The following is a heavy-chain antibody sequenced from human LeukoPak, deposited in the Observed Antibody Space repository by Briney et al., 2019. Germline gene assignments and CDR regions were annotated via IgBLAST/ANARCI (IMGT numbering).Heavy chain of an antibody. V-gene: IGHV1-2*02. CDR1: GYTFTGYY. CDR3: ARTGDYGYYEADY. Sequence: GASVKVSCKASGYTFTGYYMHWGRQAPGQGLEWMGWINPNSGGTNYAQKFQGRVTMTRDTSISTAYMELSRLRSDDTAVYYCARTGDYGYYEADYWGQGTLVTVSS. CDR2: INPNSGGT. D-gene: IGHD4-17*01. J-gene: IGHJ4*02.